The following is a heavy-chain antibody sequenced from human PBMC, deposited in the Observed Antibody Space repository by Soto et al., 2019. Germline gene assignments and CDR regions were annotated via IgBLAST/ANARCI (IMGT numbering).Heavy chain of an antibody. D-gene: IGHD3-3*01. CDR1: GFTLSSYE. V-gene: IGHV3-48*03. Sequence: GGSLRLSCAASGFTLSSYEMTWVRQAPGKGLEWVTYISSSGGTIYYADSVKGRFTISRDNAKNSLYLRMNSLRAEDTAVYYCARVMFSGYYFFDYWGQGTLVTVSS. J-gene: IGHJ4*02. CDR2: ISSSGGTI. CDR3: ARVMFSGYYFFDY.